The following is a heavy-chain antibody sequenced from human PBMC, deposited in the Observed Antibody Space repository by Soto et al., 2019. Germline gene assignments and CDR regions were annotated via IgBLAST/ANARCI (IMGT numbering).Heavy chain of an antibody. J-gene: IGHJ6*03. CDR3: ARDRGILRYFDWSLYPYYYYYMDV. V-gene: IGHV1-3*01. CDR2: INAGNGNT. Sequence: ASVKVSCKASGYTFTSYAMHWVRQAPGQRLEWMGWINAGNGNTKYSQKFQGRVTITRDTSASTAYMELCSLRSEDTAVYYCARDRGILRYFDWSLYPYYYYYMDVWGKGTTVTVSS. D-gene: IGHD3-9*01. CDR1: GYTFTSYA.